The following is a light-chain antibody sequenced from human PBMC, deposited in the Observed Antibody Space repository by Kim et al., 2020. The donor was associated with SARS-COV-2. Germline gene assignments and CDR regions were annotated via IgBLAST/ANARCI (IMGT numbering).Light chain of an antibody. J-gene: IGKJ1*01. V-gene: IGKV3-15*01. Sequence: EIVMTQSPATLSVSPGERATLSCRASQNINSNLVWYQQKPGQAPRLVIYGASTRATGIPARFSGGGSGTEFTLTISSLQSEDFAVYYCQQYNNWPRTFCQGTKVDIK. CDR2: GAS. CDR1: QNINSN. CDR3: QQYNNWPRT.